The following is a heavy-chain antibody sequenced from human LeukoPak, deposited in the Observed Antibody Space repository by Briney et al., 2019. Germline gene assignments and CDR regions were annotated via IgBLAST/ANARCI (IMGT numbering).Heavy chain of an antibody. V-gene: IGHV3-30*04. CDR2: ISYDGRQT. D-gene: IGHD2-21*02. CDR1: RFTLSSYA. CDR3: ARVAVTEIYYYYGLDV. J-gene: IGHJ6*02. Sequence: GGSLRLSCVASRFTLSSYAMHWVGQIAGKGLDWVAVISYDGRQTYYADSVKGRFTVSRDNSKNTVYLQMNRLRAEDTAVYYCARVAVTEIYYYYGLDVWGQETTVTVSS.